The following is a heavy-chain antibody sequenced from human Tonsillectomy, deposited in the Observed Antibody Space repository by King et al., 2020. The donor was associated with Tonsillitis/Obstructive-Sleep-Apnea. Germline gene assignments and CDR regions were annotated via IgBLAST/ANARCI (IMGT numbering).Heavy chain of an antibody. V-gene: IGHV2-5*02. Sequence: ILKESGPTLVKPTQTLTLTCTFSGFSLSTSGVGVGWIRQPPGKALEWLALIYWDDDKRYSPSLKSRLTITKDTSKNQVVLTMTNMDPVDTATYYCAHSQWDFWSGYPTSYFDYWGQGTLVTVSS. CDR1: GFSLSTSGVG. CDR3: AHSQWDFWSGYPTSYFDY. CDR2: IYWDDDK. D-gene: IGHD3-3*01. J-gene: IGHJ4*02.